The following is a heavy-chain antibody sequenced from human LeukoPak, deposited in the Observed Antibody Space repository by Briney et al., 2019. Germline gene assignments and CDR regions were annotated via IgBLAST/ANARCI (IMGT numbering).Heavy chain of an antibody. V-gene: IGHV4-34*01. CDR2: INHSGST. D-gene: IGHD6-13*01. J-gene: IGHJ5*02. CDR1: GFTFSSYS. CDR3: ARTGYSSSWYIAENWFDP. Sequence: GSLRLSCAASGFTFSSYSMNWVRQAPGKGLEWIGEINHSGSTNYNPSLKSRVTISVDTSKNQFSLKLSSVTAADTAVYYCARTGYSSSWYIAENWFDPWGQGTLVTVSS.